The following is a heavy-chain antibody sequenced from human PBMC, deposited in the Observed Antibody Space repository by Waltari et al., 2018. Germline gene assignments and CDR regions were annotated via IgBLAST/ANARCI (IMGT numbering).Heavy chain of an antibody. CDR3: ATLKGWVTVTNFDY. D-gene: IGHD4-17*01. Sequence: QVQLVESGGGVVQPGGSLRLSCAASGFTFSSYAMHWGRQAPGKGLEWVAVISYDGSNKYYADSVKGRFTISRDNSKNTLYLQMNSLRAEDTAVYYCATLKGWVTVTNFDYWGQGTLVTVSS. CDR2: ISYDGSNK. V-gene: IGHV3-30-3*01. CDR1: GFTFSSYA. J-gene: IGHJ4*02.